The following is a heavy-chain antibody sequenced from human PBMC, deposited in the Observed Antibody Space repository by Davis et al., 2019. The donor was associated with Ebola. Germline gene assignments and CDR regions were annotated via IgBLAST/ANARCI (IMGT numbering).Heavy chain of an antibody. J-gene: IGHJ4*02. CDR3: ARDPSIFGRRVGYYFDY. D-gene: IGHD3-10*02. V-gene: IGHV1-69*13. Sequence: AASVKVSCKASGGTFSSYAISWVRQAPGQGLEWMGGIIPIFGTANYAQKFQGRVTITADESTSTAYMELSSLRSEDTAVYYCARDPSIFGRRVGYYFDYWGQGTLVTVSS. CDR2: IIPIFGTA. CDR1: GGTFSSYA.